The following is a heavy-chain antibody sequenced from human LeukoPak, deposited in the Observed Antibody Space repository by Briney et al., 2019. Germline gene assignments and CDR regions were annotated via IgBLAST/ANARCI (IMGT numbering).Heavy chain of an antibody. D-gene: IGHD3-16*02. CDR3: ARGQALYCDYIWGSYRYTGFDY. Sequence: SETLSLTCAVYGGSFSGYYWSWIRQPPGKGLEWIGEINHSGSTNYNPSLKSRVTISVDTSKNQFSLKLSSVTAADTAVYYCARGQALYCDYIWGSYRYTGFDYWGQGTLVTVSS. J-gene: IGHJ4*02. CDR2: INHSGST. CDR1: GGSFSGYY. V-gene: IGHV4-34*01.